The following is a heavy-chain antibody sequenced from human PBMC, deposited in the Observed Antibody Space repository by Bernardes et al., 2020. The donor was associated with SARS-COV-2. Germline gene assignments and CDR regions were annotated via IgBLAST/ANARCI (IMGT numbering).Heavy chain of an antibody. D-gene: IGHD4-17*01. V-gene: IGHV3-53*01. J-gene: IGHJ4*02. CDR1: GFTVRSKY. Sequence: VGSLRLSCAVSGFTVRSKYMNWVRQAPGKGLEWVSVIQSGGYTNYADSVKGRFTVSRDTSENTVSLQMNSLRAEDTAVYYCARGLRWAFDYWGQGTLVSVSS. CDR2: IQSGGYT. CDR3: ARGLRWAFDY.